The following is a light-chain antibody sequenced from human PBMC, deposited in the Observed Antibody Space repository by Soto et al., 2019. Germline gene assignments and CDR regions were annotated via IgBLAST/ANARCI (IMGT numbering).Light chain of an antibody. CDR1: QYIGSA. V-gene: IGKV3-15*01. J-gene: IGKJ1*01. Sequence: EVVLTQSTATLSVSPGDRATLSCRASQYIGSAVAWYHQRSGQAPRLLIFDASIRVPTTPARFSGSVSGTEFTLTISSLESEDFAVYFCQQYGDRPRTFGQGTKVEIK. CDR2: DAS. CDR3: QQYGDRPRT.